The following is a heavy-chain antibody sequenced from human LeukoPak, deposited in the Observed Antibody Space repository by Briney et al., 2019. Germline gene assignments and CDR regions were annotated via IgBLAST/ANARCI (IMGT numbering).Heavy chain of an antibody. V-gene: IGHV3-33*01. Sequence: GRPLRLSCAASGFTFSDYGMHWVRQAPGKGLEWVAAIWYDGSNKYYADSVKGRFTISRDNSKNTLYLQMNSLRAEDTAVYYCARDPLNYDSSGYIRYYFDYWGQGTLVTVSS. D-gene: IGHD3-22*01. CDR3: ARDPLNYDSSGYIRYYFDY. J-gene: IGHJ4*02. CDR1: GFTFSDYG. CDR2: IWYDGSNK.